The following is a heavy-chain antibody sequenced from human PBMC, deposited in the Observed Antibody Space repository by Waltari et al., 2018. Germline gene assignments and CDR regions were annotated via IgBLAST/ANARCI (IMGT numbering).Heavy chain of an antibody. CDR3: ARLKSSSGARGYFYS. V-gene: IGHV4-39*01. D-gene: IGHD6-6*01. Sequence: QVQLQQSGPGLLKPSETLSLSCTVSGGSIRSSGYYWGWIRQPPGGGLEWIGTISYKENTYYSPSLRSRVTSSVDTSRNQFSLKMSSVTAADTAIYYCARLKSSSGARGYFYSWGQGTLVTVSS. CDR2: ISYKENT. CDR1: GGSIRSSGYY. J-gene: IGHJ4*02.